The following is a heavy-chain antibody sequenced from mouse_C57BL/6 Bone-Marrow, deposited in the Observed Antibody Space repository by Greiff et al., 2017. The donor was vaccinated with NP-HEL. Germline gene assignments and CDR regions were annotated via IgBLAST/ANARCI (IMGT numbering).Heavy chain of an antibody. D-gene: IGHD2-4*01. CDR2: INPNNGGT. CDR3: ASSYDYDRGVAY. J-gene: IGHJ3*01. Sequence: EVQLQQSGPELVKPGASVKISCKASGYTFTDYYMNWVKQSHGKSLEWIGDINPNNGGTSYNQKFKGKATLTVDKSSSTAYMELRSLTSEDSAVYYCASSYDYDRGVAYWGQGTLVTVSA. V-gene: IGHV1-26*01. CDR1: GYTFTDYY.